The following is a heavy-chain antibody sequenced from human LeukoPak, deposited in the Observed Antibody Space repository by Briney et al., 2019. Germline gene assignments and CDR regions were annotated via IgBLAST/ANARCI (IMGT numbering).Heavy chain of an antibody. CDR3: ASTYDILTGYYAY. D-gene: IGHD3-9*01. CDR2: INPNSGGT. Sequence: ASVKVSCKASGYTFTSYDINWVRQAPGQGLEWMGRINPNSGGTNYAQKFQGRVTMTRDTSISTAYMELSRLRSDDTAVYYCASTYDILTGYYAYWGQGTLVTVSS. V-gene: IGHV1-2*06. CDR1: GYTFTSYD. J-gene: IGHJ4*02.